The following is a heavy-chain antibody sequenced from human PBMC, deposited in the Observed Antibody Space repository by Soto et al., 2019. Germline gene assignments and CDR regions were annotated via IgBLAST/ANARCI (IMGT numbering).Heavy chain of an antibody. CDR2: ITDTGGDT. CDR3: AKDIKCEDFTYGYFYYGMDV. V-gene: IGHV3-23*01. CDR1: GITFGSRA. J-gene: IGHJ6*02. D-gene: IGHD3-10*01. Sequence: PGGSLRLSCVASGITFGSRAMSWVRQAPGEGLEWVSTITDTGGDTKYADSVRGRFTMSRDNSKSTLHLEMITLRPEDTAVYYCAKDIKCEDFTYGYFYYGMDVWGQGTTVTVSS.